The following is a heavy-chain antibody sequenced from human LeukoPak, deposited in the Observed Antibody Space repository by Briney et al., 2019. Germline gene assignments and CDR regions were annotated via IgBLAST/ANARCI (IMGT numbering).Heavy chain of an antibody. J-gene: IGHJ6*03. Sequence: PSQTLSLTCTVSGGSISSGGYYWSWIRQHPGKGLEWIGYIYYSGSTYYNPSLKSRVTISVDTSKNQFSLKLSSVTAADTAVYYCARDYRLRHYYYYMDVWGKGTTVTVSS. V-gene: IGHV4-31*03. CDR1: GGSISSGGYY. CDR2: IYYSGST. D-gene: IGHD5/OR15-5a*01. CDR3: ARDYRLRHYYYYMDV.